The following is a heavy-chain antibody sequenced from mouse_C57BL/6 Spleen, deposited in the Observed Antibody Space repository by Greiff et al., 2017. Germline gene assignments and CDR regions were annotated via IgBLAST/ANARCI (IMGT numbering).Heavy chain of an antibody. J-gene: IGHJ2*01. CDR3: ARLTTVVAGDY. V-gene: IGHV1-50*01. D-gene: IGHD1-1*01. CDR2: IDPSDSYT. CDR1: GYTFTSYW. Sequence: QVQLQQPGAELVKPGASVKLSCKASGYTFTSYWMQWVKQRPGQGLEWIGEIDPSDSYTNYNQKFKGKATLTVDTSSSTAYMQLSSLTSEDSAVYYCARLTTVVAGDYWGQGTTLTVSS.